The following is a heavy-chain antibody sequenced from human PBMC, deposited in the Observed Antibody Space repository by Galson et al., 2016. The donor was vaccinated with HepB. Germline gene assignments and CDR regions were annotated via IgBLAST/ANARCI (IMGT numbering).Heavy chain of an antibody. CDR1: GFTFSDYG. D-gene: IGHD1-26*01. J-gene: IGHJ3*02. Sequence: SLRLSCAASGFTFSDYGMHWVRQAPGKGLEWVAVISYDGGNKYYADSVKGRFTISRDNSKNTLYLQMNSPRAEDTAVYYCAKDQFGGSSYGGNDAFDIWGQGTMVTVSS. CDR3: AKDQFGGSSYGGNDAFDI. V-gene: IGHV3-30*18. CDR2: ISYDGGNK.